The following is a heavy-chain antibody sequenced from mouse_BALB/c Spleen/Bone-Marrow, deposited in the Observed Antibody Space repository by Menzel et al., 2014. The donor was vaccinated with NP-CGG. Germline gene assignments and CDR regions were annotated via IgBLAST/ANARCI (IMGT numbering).Heavy chain of an antibody. Sequence: VQLHQSGPELVKPGASVKMSCKASGYSFTSYYIPWVKLLSGQSLAFLGWIYPGDGSSKHNEKFKGKTTLTADKSSSTVYMLISSLTSEDSAIYFCARGSSFSYWYFDVWGAGTTVTVSS. V-gene: IGHV1S56*01. CDR1: GYSFTSYY. J-gene: IGHJ1*01. CDR2: IYPGDGSS. D-gene: IGHD1-1*01. CDR3: ARGSSFSYWYFDV.